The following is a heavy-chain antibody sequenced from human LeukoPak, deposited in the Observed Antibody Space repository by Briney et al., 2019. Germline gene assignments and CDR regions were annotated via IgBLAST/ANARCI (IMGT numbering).Heavy chain of an antibody. CDR1: GFTFVDYA. V-gene: IGHV3-49*04. CDR2: IRSNPYGGAT. CDR3: TRGLLPGY. Sequence: GGSLRLSCTASGFTFVDYAMTWVRQGPGKGLEWVGFIRSNPYGGATEYAASVKGRFTISRDDAKSIAYLQMNSLKTEDTAVYYCTRGLLPGYWGQGTLVTVSS. D-gene: IGHD2/OR15-2a*01. J-gene: IGHJ4*02.